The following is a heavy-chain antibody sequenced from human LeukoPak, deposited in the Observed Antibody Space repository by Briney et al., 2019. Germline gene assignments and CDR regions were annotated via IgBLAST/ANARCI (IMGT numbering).Heavy chain of an antibody. CDR1: GGSISSYY. V-gene: IGHV4-59*01. CDR3: ARGTNYYGSGDY. J-gene: IGHJ4*02. D-gene: IGHD3-10*01. Sequence: SETLSLTCTVSGGSISSYYWSWIRQPPGKGLEWIGYIYYSGSTNYNPSLKSRVTISVDTSKNQFSLKLTSVTAADTAVYYCARGTNYYGSGDYWGQGALVTVST. CDR2: IYYSGST.